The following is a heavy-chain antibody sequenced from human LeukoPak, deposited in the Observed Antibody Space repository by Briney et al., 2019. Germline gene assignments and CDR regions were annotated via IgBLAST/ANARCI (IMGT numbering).Heavy chain of an antibody. V-gene: IGHV3-48*02. CDR2: ISSSSSTI. CDR1: GFTFSSYS. CDR3: ARDHQDIVVVVAATYYNWFDP. J-gene: IGHJ5*02. D-gene: IGHD2-15*01. Sequence: PGGSLRLSCAASGFTFSSYSMNWVRQAPGKGLEWVSYISSSSSTIYYADSVKGRFTISRGNAKNSLYLQMNSLRDEDTAVYYCARDHQDIVVVVAATYYNWFDPWGQGTLVTVSS.